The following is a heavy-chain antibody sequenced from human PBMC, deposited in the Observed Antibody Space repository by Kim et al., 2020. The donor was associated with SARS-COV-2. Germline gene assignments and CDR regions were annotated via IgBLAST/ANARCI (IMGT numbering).Heavy chain of an antibody. Sequence: VASVRGRFTISRANDKHSLYLQMDSLRAEDTAVYFCARDAELYDNSDYFDFWGQGTLVTVSS. J-gene: IGHJ4*02. D-gene: IGHD1-1*01. V-gene: IGHV3-7*03. CDR3: ARDAELYDNSDYFDF.